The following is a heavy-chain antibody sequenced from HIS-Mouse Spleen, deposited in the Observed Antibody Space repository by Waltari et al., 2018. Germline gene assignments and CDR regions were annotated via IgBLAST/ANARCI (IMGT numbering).Heavy chain of an antibody. J-gene: IGHJ4*02. CDR3: ARIAEGYSSGWYAFDY. CDR2: IDWDDDK. D-gene: IGHD6-19*01. V-gene: IGHV2-70*15. Sequence: QVTLRESGPALVKPTQTLTLTCTFSGFSLSTSGMCVSWIRQPPGKALEWLARIDWDDDKYYSTSLKTRLTISKDNSKNQVVLTMTNMDPVETATYYCARIAEGYSSGWYAFDYWGQGTLVTVSS. CDR1: GFSLSTSGMC.